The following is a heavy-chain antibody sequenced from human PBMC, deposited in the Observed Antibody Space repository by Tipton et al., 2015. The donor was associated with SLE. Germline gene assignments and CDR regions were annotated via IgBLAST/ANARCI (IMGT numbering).Heavy chain of an antibody. CDR1: GFTFSSYA. CDR2: ISYDGSNK. Sequence: SLRLSCAASGFTFSSYAMSWVRQAPGKGLEWVAVISYDGSNKYYADSVKGRFTISRDNSKNTLYLQMNSLRAEDTAVYYCARDPWDTAMAPFDYWGQGTLVTVSS. CDR3: ARDPWDTAMAPFDY. J-gene: IGHJ4*02. D-gene: IGHD5-18*01. V-gene: IGHV3-30-3*01.